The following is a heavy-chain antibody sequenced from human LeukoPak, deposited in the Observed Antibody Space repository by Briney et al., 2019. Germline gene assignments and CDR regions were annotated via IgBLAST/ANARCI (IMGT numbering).Heavy chain of an antibody. CDR2: IYYSGST. V-gene: IGHV4-61*01. CDR1: GGSVSVGTYY. CDR3: ARDLTLGFFHDAFDI. J-gene: IGHJ3*02. Sequence: SETLSLTCTVSGGSVSVGTYYWSWIRRPPGKGLEWIGYIYYSGSTNYNPSLRSRVTISVDTSKNQFSLKLSSVTAADTAVYYCARDLTLGFFHDAFDIWGQGTMVTVSS. D-gene: IGHD1-14*01.